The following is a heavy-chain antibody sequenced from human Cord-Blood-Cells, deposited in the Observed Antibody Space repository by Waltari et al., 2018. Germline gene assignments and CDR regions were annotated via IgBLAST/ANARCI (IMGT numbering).Heavy chain of an antibody. Sequence: QVPLLQSGTAVKKPAASVKVSCKVSGYTLTELSIHRVRPAPGNWLEWTGGFDPEDGETSYEQKFQSRVTMTEDTSTDTAYMGLSSLGSEDTAVYYCAKVKGGEWLLYDYWGQGTLVTVSS. V-gene: IGHV1-24*01. CDR1: GYTLTELS. D-gene: IGHD3-3*01. J-gene: IGHJ4*02. CDR2: FDPEDGET. CDR3: AKVKGGEWLLYDY.